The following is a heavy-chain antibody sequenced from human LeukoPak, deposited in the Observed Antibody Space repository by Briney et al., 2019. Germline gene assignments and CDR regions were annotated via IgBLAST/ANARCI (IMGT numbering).Heavy chain of an antibody. CDR2: LSGNERDT. J-gene: IGHJ4*02. Sequence: PGGSLRLSCAASGFTFRNYAMSWVRQAPGKGLEWVSSLSGNERDTRYADSVRGRFTISRDNSENLLYLQMTSLGAEDTAIYYCSKDLERHTVGYFDSWGQGVLVTVSS. V-gene: IGHV3-23*01. CDR1: GFTFRNYA. CDR3: SKDLERHTVGYFDS. D-gene: IGHD1-1*01.